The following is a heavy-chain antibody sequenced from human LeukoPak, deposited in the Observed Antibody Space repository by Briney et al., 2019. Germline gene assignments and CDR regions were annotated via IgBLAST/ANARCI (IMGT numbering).Heavy chain of an antibody. CDR1: GFTFSSYS. V-gene: IGHV3-30*18. CDR2: MSNSGENT. CDR3: AKGGASVTRYVDY. J-gene: IGHJ4*02. Sequence: AGGSLRLSCAASGFTFSSYSMQWVRQIPGKGLEWVGIMSNSGENTFYGEAVKGRFTISRDNSQNTLYLQMNSLRPEDTAVYYCAKGGASVTRYVDYWGQGTLVTVSS. D-gene: IGHD4-17*01.